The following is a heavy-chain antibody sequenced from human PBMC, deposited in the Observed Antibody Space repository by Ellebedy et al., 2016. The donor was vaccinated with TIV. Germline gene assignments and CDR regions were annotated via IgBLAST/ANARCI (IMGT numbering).Heavy chain of an antibody. CDR1: GFTVSTNY. J-gene: IGHJ4*02. Sequence: GESLKISCAASGFTVSTNYMSWVRQAPGRGLEWVSIIYRSGGTYYAGSVKGRFTISRDISKNTVHLQMNSLRAEATAVYYCAGGKAAAGTSLDFWGQGTLVTVSS. CDR3: AGGKAAAGTSLDF. V-gene: IGHV3-53*01. D-gene: IGHD6-13*01. CDR2: IYRSGGT.